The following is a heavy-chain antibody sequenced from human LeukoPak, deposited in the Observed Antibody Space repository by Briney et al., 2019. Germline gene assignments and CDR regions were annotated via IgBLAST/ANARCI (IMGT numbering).Heavy chain of an antibody. CDR3: ARLAAAGFSFDY. CDR2: IYYSGST. J-gene: IGHJ4*02. V-gene: IGHV4-59*01. Sequence: SETLSHTCTVSGGSISSYYWSWIRQPPGKGLEWVGYIYYSGSTNYNPSLKSRVTISVDTSKNQFSLKLSSVTAADTAVYYCARLAAAGFSFDYWGQGTLVTVSS. D-gene: IGHD6-13*01. CDR1: GGSISSYY.